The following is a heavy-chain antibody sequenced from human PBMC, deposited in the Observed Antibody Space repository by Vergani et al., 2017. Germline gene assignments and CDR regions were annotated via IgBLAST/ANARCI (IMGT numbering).Heavy chain of an antibody. CDR2: INHSGST. J-gene: IGHJ4*02. D-gene: IGHD3-3*01. CDR1: GGSISSYY. Sequence: QVQLQESGPGLVKPSETLSLTCTVSGGSISSYYWSWIRQPPGKGLEWIGEINHSGSTNYNPSLKSRVTISVDTSKNQFSLKLSSVTAADTAVYYCARSKGSLAEYLDDFWSGYLGYWGQGTLVTVSS. V-gene: IGHV4-34*10. CDR3: ARSKGSLAEYLDDFWSGYLGY.